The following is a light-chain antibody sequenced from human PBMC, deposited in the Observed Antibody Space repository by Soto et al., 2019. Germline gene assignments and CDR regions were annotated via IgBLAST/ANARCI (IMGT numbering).Light chain of an antibody. CDR3: QQDYNRPRT. CDR2: WAS. Sequence: DIVMTQSPDSLAVSLGERATINCKSSQTVLDSSNNRDYLTWYQQKPGQPHKLLIYWASTREFGVPDRFSGRGSGTDFTLTISIMQAGDVGVYYCQQDYNRPRTVGHGTKVDTK. V-gene: IGKV4-1*01. CDR1: QTVLDSSNNRDY. J-gene: IGKJ1*01.